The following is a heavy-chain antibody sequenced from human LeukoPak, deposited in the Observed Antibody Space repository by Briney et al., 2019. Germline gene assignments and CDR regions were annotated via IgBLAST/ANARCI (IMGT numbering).Heavy chain of an antibody. D-gene: IGHD3-16*01. CDR2: ISSSSSYI. CDR1: GFTFSSYS. CDR3: AREGSPADDSGYYYYYMDV. V-gene: IGHV3-21*01. Sequence: GGTLRLSCAASGFTFSSYSMNWVRQAPGKGLEWVSSISSSSSYIYYADSVKGRFTISRDNAKNSLYLQMNSLRAEDTAVYYCAREGSPADDSGYYYYYMDVWGKGTTVTVSS. J-gene: IGHJ6*03.